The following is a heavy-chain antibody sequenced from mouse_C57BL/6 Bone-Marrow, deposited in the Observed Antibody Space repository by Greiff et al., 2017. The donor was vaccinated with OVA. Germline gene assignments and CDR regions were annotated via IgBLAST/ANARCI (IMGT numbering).Heavy chain of an antibody. J-gene: IGHJ2*01. V-gene: IGHV1-81*01. CDR1: GYTFTSYG. CDR2: IYPRSGNT. Sequence: QVQLQQSGAELARPGASVKLSCKASGYTFTSYGISWVKQRTGQGLEWIGEIYPRSGNTYYNEKFKGKATLTADKSSSTAYMELRSLTSEDSAVYYCARLGRRRGGNYFDYWGQGTTLTVSS. D-gene: IGHD2-12*01. CDR3: ARLGRRRGGNYFDY.